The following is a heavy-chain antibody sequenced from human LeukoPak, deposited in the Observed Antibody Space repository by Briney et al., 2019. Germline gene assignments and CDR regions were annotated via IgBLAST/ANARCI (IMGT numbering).Heavy chain of an antibody. CDR2: ISYDGSNK. CDR3: SVEWLSQSDY. J-gene: IGHJ4*02. V-gene: IGHV3-30*03. Sequence: GGSLRLSCAASGFTFSSYGMHWVRQAPGKGLEWVAVISYDGSNKYSADSVKGRFAISRDNSKNTLYLQMGSLRGDDTAVYYCSVEWLSQSDYWGQGTLVTVSS. D-gene: IGHD3-3*01. CDR1: GFTFSSYG.